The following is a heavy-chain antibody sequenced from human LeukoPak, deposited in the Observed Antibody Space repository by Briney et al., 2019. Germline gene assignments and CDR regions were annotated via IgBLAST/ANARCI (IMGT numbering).Heavy chain of an antibody. CDR2: ISYDGSNK. V-gene: IGHV3-30*18. CDR1: GFTFSSYG. J-gene: IGHJ4*02. D-gene: IGHD6-19*01. CDR3: AKDVGSGWESYFDY. Sequence: GSSLRLSCAASGFTFSSYGMHWVRQAPGKGLEWVAVISYDGSNKYYADSVKGRFTISRDNSKNTLYLQMNSLRVEDTAVYYCAKDVGSGWESYFDYWGQGTLVTVSS.